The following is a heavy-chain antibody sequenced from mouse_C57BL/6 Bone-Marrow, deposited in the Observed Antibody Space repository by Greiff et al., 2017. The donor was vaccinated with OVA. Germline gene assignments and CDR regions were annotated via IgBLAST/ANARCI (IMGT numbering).Heavy chain of an antibody. CDR2: INPYNGGT. D-gene: IGHD2-4*01. J-gene: IGHJ3*01. CDR1: GYIFTDYY. Sequence: EVQLQQSGPVLVKPGASVKMSCKASGYIFTDYYMNWVKQSHGKSLEWIGVINPYNGGTSYNQKFKGKATLTVDKSSSTAYMELNSLTSEDSAVYYCASFYYDYEPFAYWGQGTLVTVSA. V-gene: IGHV1-19*01. CDR3: ASFYYDYEPFAY.